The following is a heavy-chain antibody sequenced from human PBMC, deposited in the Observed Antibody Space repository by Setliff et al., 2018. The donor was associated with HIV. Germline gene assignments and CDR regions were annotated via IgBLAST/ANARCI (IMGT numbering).Heavy chain of an antibody. CDR3: ARGGPARVALLYWFDP. Sequence: GASVKVSCKASGYNFVGYGINWLRQAPGQGLEWMGWINTYNGNTKYGQKFQGSVTMTTDTSPSTVYMELRNLRSDDTAVYFCARGGPARVALLYWFDPWGQGTLVTVSS. D-gene: IGHD2-21*01. CDR1: GYNFVGYG. CDR2: INTYNGNT. J-gene: IGHJ5*02. V-gene: IGHV1-18*01.